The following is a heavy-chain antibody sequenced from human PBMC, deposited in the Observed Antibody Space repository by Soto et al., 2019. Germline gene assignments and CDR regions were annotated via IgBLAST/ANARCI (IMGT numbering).Heavy chain of an antibody. Sequence: EVQLVESGGGLVQPGRSLRLSCAATGFTFEDHAMHWIRQVPGKGLEWVAGINWNSGITGYADSVKGRFTISRDNANNSLHLEMNSLKSEYTALYYCAKGRGALTVVSNWFDPWGQGTLVTVSS. CDR3: AKGRGALTVVSNWFDP. V-gene: IGHV3-9*01. CDR2: INWNSGIT. CDR1: GFTFEDHA. J-gene: IGHJ5*02. D-gene: IGHD3-22*01.